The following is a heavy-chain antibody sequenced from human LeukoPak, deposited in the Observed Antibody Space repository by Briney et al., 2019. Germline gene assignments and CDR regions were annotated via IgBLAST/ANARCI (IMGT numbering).Heavy chain of an antibody. D-gene: IGHD2-15*01. V-gene: IGHV3-30*18. Sequence: PGGSLRLSCAASGFTFNTYAMNWVRQAPGKGLEWVAVISYDGKNIFYADFVKGRVSISRDNSKNTLYLQMNSLRTEDTAVYYCAKDLAGRHCSGGSCSYGMDVWGQGTTVTVSS. CDR1: GFTFNTYA. J-gene: IGHJ6*02. CDR3: AKDLAGRHCSGGSCSYGMDV. CDR2: ISYDGKNI.